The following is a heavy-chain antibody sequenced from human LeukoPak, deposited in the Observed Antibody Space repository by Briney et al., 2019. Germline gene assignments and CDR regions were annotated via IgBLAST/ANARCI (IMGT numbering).Heavy chain of an antibody. D-gene: IGHD2-21*02. J-gene: IGHJ4*02. CDR1: GFTFSSYS. CDR3: AKDPDIVVVTAIFDY. V-gene: IGHV3-21*01. Sequence: GGSLRLSCAASGFTFSSYSMNWVRQAPGKGLEWVSSISSSSSYIYYADSVKGRFTISRDNAKNSLYLQMNSLRAEDTAVYYCAKDPDIVVVTAIFDYWGQGTLVIVSS. CDR2: ISSSSSYI.